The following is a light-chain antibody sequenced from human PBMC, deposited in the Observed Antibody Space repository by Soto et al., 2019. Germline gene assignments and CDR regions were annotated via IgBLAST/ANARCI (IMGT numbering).Light chain of an antibody. CDR1: ISDVGGYNY. V-gene: IGLV2-14*01. Sequence: QSVLTQPASLSGSPGQSITISCTGTISDVGGYNYVSWYQQHPGKAPKLIIYEVSNRPSGVSYRFSGSKSGNTASLTISGLQAEDEADYYCSSYISVSSPVVFGGGTKVTVL. CDR2: EVS. J-gene: IGLJ2*01. CDR3: SSYISVSSPVV.